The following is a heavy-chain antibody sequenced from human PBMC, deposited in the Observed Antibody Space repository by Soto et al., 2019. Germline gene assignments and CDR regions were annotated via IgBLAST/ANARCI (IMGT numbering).Heavy chain of an antibody. Sequence: SETLSLTCTVSGGSISSYYWSWIRQPPGKGLEWIGYIYYSGSTNYNPSLKSRVTISVDTSKNQFSLKLSSVTAADTAVHYCARVDTVIAAAATRGWLDPWGQGKLVTVS. V-gene: IGHV4-59*01. J-gene: IGHJ5*02. CDR3: ARVDTVIAAAATRGWLDP. CDR2: IYYSGST. D-gene: IGHD6-13*01. CDR1: GGSISSYY.